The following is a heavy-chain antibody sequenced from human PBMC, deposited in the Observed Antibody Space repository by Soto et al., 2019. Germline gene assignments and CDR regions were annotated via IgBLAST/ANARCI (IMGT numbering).Heavy chain of an antibody. CDR3: ARDDFWSGYTDYYYYMDV. CDR2: IYYSGNT. CDR1: GGSINSVSHY. Sequence: PSETLSLTCTVSGGSINSVSHYWGWIRQPPGKELEWIGSIYYSGNTYYNPSPKSRVTISVDTSKNQFSLKLSSVTAADTAVYYCARDDFWSGYTDYYYYMDVWGKGTTVTVSS. V-gene: IGHV4-39*02. D-gene: IGHD3-3*01. J-gene: IGHJ6*03.